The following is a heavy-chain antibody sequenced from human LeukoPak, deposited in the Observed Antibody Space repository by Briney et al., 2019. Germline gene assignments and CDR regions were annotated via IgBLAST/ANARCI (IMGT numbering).Heavy chain of an antibody. Sequence: GGSLRLSCAASGFTFSSYAMSWVRQAPGKGLEWVSAISGSGGSTYYADSVKGRFTISRDNSKNTLYLQMNSLRAEDTAVYYCAKGYHSSGWYIPFDYWGRGTLVTVSS. CDR3: AKGYHSSGWYIPFDY. CDR1: GFTFSSYA. V-gene: IGHV3-23*01. CDR2: ISGSGGST. D-gene: IGHD6-19*01. J-gene: IGHJ4*02.